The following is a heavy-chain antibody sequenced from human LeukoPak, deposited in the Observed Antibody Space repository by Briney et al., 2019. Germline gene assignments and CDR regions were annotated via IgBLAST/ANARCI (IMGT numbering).Heavy chain of an antibody. CDR3: ATCLCDVETAMVGLDY. D-gene: IGHD5-18*01. J-gene: IGHJ4*02. CDR1: GYTFTSYD. Sequence: ASVKVSCKASGYTFTSYDITWVRQAPGQGLEWMGWINTYNGNTNYAQKLPGRVTMTTDTSTSTAYMELRSLKSDDTAVYYCATCLCDVETAMVGLDYWGQGTLVTVSS. CDR2: INTYNGNT. V-gene: IGHV1-18*01.